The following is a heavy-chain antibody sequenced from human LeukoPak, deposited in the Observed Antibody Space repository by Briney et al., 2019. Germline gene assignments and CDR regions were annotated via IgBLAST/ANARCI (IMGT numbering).Heavy chain of an antibody. CDR2: IWYDGSNK. J-gene: IGHJ3*01. D-gene: IGHD2-2*01. Sequence: GGSLRLPCAASGFTFSSYGMHWVRQAPGKGLEWVALIWYDGSNKNYADSVKGRFTISRDNSKNTLYLQMNSLRAEDTAVYYCAMGTTVVVGAADPNIPFWGQGTMVTVSS. V-gene: IGHV3-33*01. CDR3: AMGTTVVVGAADPNIPF. CDR1: GFTFSSYG.